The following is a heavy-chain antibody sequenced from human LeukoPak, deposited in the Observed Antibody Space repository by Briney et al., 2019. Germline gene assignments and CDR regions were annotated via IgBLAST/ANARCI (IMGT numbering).Heavy chain of an antibody. CDR3: ARDKVGRGYSYGYNY. Sequence: GGSLRLSCAASGFTFSSYEMNWVRQAPGKGLESVSYISSSGSTIYYADSVKGRFTISRDNAKNSLYLQMNSLRAEDTAVYYCARDKVGRGYSYGYNYWGQGTLVTVSS. J-gene: IGHJ4*02. CDR2: ISSSGSTI. D-gene: IGHD5-18*01. CDR1: GFTFSSYE. V-gene: IGHV3-48*03.